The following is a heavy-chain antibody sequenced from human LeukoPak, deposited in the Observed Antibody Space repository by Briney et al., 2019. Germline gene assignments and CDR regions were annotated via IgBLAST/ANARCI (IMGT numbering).Heavy chain of an antibody. CDR1: GFTFSNYW. V-gene: IGHV3-30*02. CDR2: IRYDGSNK. D-gene: IGHD2-15*01. Sequence: GGSLGLSSAASGFTFSNYWMHWVRQAPGKGLEWVAFIRYDGSNKYYADSVKGRFTISRDNSKNTLYLQMNSLRAEDTAVYYCAKDLGYCSGGSCYSYWGQGTLVTVSS. CDR3: AKDLGYCSGGSCYSY. J-gene: IGHJ4*02.